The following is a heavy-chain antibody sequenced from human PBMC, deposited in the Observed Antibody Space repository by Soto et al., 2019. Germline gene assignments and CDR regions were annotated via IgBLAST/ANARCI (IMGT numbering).Heavy chain of an antibody. V-gene: IGHV1-18*01. D-gene: IGHD2-2*01. CDR3: ERGGIVLVPAAMRSNWFAP. Sequence: QVQLVQSGAEVKKPGASVKVSCKASGYTFTSYGISWARQAPGQGLEWMGWISAYNGNTNYAQKLQGRVTMTTDTSTSTAYMELRSLRSDDTAVYYCERGGIVLVPAAMRSNWFAPWGLGTLVTVSS. J-gene: IGHJ5*02. CDR1: GYTFTSYG. CDR2: ISAYNGNT.